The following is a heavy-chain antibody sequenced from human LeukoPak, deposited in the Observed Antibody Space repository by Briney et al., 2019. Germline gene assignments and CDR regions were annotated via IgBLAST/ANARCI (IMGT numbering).Heavy chain of an antibody. V-gene: IGHV4-59*01. CDR1: GGSISSYY. CDR3: AGGYSSGWDDY. J-gene: IGHJ4*02. D-gene: IGHD6-19*01. Sequence: PSETLSLTCTVSGGSISSYYWSWIRQPPGKGLEWIGYIYYSGSTNYNPSLKSRVTISVDTSKNQFSLRLSSVTAADTAVYYCAGGYSSGWDDYWGQGTLVTVSS. CDR2: IYYSGST.